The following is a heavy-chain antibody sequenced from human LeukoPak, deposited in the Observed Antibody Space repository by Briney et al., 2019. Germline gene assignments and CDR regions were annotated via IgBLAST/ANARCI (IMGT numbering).Heavy chain of an antibody. D-gene: IGHD5-12*01. CDR3: ANFHFGGYSGYDYDY. CDR2: IKQDGSEK. V-gene: IGHV3-7*03. J-gene: IGHJ4*02. CDR1: GFTFSNYW. Sequence: GGSLRLSCVASGFTFSNYWLTWVRQAPGKGLECVANIKQDGSEKSYVDSVRGRFTISRDNAKNSLYLQMNSLRAEDTALYYCANFHFGGYSGYDYDYWGQGTLVTVSS.